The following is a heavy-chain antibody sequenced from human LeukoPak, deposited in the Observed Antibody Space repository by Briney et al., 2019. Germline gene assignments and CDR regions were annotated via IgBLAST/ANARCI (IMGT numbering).Heavy chain of an antibody. CDR2: IYYSGST. V-gene: IGHV4-59*01. J-gene: IGHJ5*02. CDR3: ARLRYSDWSPSVNWFDP. CDR1: GGSISSYY. D-gene: IGHD3-9*01. Sequence: PSETLSLTCTVSGGSISSYYWSWIRQPPGKGLEWIGYIYYSGSTNYNPSLKSRVTISVDTSKNQFSLKLSSVTAADTAVYYCARLRYSDWSPSVNWFDPWGQGTLVTVSS.